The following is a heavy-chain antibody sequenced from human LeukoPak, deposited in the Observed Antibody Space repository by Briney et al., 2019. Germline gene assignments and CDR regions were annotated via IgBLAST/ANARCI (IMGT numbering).Heavy chain of an antibody. D-gene: IGHD2-15*01. J-gene: IGHJ3*02. CDR2: IYYSGST. Sequence: SETLSLTCTVSGGSISSSSYYWGWIRQPPGKGLEWIGSIYYSGSTYYNPSLKSRVTISVDTSKNQFSPKLSSVTAADTAVYYCARHSAVVDLGAFDIWGQGTMVTVSS. V-gene: IGHV4-39*01. CDR3: ARHSAVVDLGAFDI. CDR1: GGSISSSSYY.